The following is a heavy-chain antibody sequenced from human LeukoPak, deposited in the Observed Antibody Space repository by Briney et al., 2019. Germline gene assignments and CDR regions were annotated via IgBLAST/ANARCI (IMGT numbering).Heavy chain of an antibody. Sequence: PGGSLRLSCAASGFTFTSYAMSWVRQAPGEGLEWVSAISAGGGTTYYLDSVKGRFTISRDESTSTLYLQMNSLRVEDTALYYCAKDRDGGSTTRPKGFDYWGQGTPVTVSS. CDR3: AKDRDGGSTTRPKGFDY. D-gene: IGHD1-14*01. V-gene: IGHV3-23*01. CDR1: GFTFTSYA. J-gene: IGHJ4*02. CDR2: ISAGGGTT.